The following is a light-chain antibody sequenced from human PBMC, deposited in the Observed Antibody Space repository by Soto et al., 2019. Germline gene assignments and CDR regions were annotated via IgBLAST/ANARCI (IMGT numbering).Light chain of an antibody. CDR2: AAS. CDR1: QTIIRY. J-gene: IGKJ1*01. V-gene: IGKV1-39*01. Sequence: DIQMTQSPSSLSASVGDRVSITCWASQTIIRYLSWYQQKPGKAPKLLISAASSLQSGVSSRFNGSRSGTDFTLTISSLQSDDFATYYCQQTYSTPWTFGLGTKVEMK. CDR3: QQTYSTPWT.